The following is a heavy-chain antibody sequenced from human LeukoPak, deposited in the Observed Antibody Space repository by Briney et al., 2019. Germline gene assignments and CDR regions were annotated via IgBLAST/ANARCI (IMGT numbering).Heavy chain of an antibody. CDR2: ISSSSSYT. CDR3: AREVPAAMRDWFAP. J-gene: IGHJ5*02. D-gene: IGHD2-2*01. Sequence: KSGGSLRLSCAASGFTFSDYYMSWIRQAPGKGLEWVSYISSSSSYTNYADSVKGRFTISRDNAKNSLYLQMNSLRAEDTAVYYCAREVPAAMRDWFAPWGQGTLVTVS. V-gene: IGHV3-11*06. CDR1: GFTFSDYY.